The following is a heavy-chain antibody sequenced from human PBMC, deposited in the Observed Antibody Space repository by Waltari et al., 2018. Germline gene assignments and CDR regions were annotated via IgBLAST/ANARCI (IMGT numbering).Heavy chain of an antibody. CDR2: ISDSGGNT. J-gene: IGHJ4*02. CDR3: TKRAESNGWTGWIFDY. CDR1: GSTFSSYA. D-gene: IGHD6-19*01. Sequence: EVQLLESGGGLVQPGGSLRLSCAASGSTFSSYAMSWVRQAPGKGLEWVSAISDSGGNTYYADSVKGRFTISRDNSKNTLYLQMNSLRAGDTAVYYCTKRAESNGWTGWIFDYWGQGTLVTVSS. V-gene: IGHV3-23*01.